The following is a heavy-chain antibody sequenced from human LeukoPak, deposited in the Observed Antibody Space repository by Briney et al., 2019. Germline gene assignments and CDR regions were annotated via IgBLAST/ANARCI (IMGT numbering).Heavy chain of an antibody. J-gene: IGHJ4*02. CDR3: ARDRRAVAGTFDY. CDR1: GGSFSGYY. Sequence: SETLSLTCAVYGGSFSGYYWSWIRQPAGKGLEWIGRIYTSGSTNYNPSLKSRVTMSVDTSKNQFSLKLSSVTAADTAVYYCARDRRAVAGTFDYWGQGTLVTVSS. D-gene: IGHD6-19*01. V-gene: IGHV4-4*07. CDR2: IYTSGST.